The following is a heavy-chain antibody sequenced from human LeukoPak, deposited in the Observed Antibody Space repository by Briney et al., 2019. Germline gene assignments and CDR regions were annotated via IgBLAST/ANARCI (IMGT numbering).Heavy chain of an antibody. V-gene: IGHV3-23*01. Sequence: GGSLRLSCAASGFIFSSYAMNWVRQAPGKGLEWVSALSGNGVKTYYVDAVKGRFTISRDNSKNTLYLQMNSLRAEDTAVYYCAKDDGSYGFDQWGQGTLVTVSS. CDR2: LSGNGVKT. J-gene: IGHJ5*02. D-gene: IGHD5-18*01. CDR1: GFIFSSYA. CDR3: AKDDGSYGFDQ.